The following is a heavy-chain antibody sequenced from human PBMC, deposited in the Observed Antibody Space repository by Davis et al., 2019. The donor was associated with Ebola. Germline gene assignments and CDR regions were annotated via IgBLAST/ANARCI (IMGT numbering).Heavy chain of an antibody. CDR1: GVSINNDEYS. Sequence: SETLSLTCVVSGVSINNDEYSYTWIRQSPGKGLEWIGDIYATGTTYYNPSLPSRVSMSVDTSRNHFSLRMTSVSAADTATYFCATSHYTSYDYFDVWGQGALVTVSS. CDR2: IYATGTT. D-gene: IGHD2-8*01. V-gene: IGHV4-30-4*01. CDR3: ATSHYTSYDYFDV. J-gene: IGHJ4*02.